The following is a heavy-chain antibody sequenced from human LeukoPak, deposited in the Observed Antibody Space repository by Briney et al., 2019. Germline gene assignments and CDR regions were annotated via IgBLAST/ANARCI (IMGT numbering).Heavy chain of an antibody. V-gene: IGHV2-70*11. D-gene: IGHD3-22*01. CDR2: IDWDDDK. CDR1: GFSLSTSGMC. J-gene: IGHJ4*02. Sequence: SGPALVKPTQTLTLTCTFSGFSLSTSGMCVTWIRQPPGKALEWLARIDWDDDKYYSTSLKTRLTISKDTSKNQVVLTMTSMEPVDTATYYCARTHYYDSSGYWIDYWGQGTLVTVSS. CDR3: ARTHYYDSSGYWIDY.